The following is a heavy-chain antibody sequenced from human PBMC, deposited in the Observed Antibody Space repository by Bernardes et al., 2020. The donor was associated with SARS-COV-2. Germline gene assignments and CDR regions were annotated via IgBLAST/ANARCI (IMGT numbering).Heavy chain of an antibody. Sequence: ASVKVSCKASGYTFTSYDINWVRQATGQGLEWMGWMIPDSGNTAYAQRFQGRVTMTRDTSISTAYMELRSLRSDDTAVYFCATGVDYSYGLGWFDPWGQGTLVTVSS. CDR1: GYTFTSYD. CDR3: ATGVDYSYGLGWFDP. CDR2: MIPDSGNT. D-gene: IGHD5-18*01. J-gene: IGHJ5*02. V-gene: IGHV1-8*01.